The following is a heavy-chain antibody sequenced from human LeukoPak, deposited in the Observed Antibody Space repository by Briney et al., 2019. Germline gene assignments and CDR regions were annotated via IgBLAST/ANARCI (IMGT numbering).Heavy chain of an antibody. CDR1: EFTFSTYC. J-gene: IGHJ3*02. Sequence: GGSLRLSCAASEFTFSTYCMHWVRQAPGKGLVWVSRIDSDGTNTDYADSVKGRFTISRDNAKNSLYLQMNSLRAEDTAVYYCAREEGYCSSTSCYTRDSRYAFDIWGQGTMVTVSS. CDR2: IDSDGTNT. D-gene: IGHD2-2*02. V-gene: IGHV3-74*01. CDR3: AREEGYCSSTSCYTRDSRYAFDI.